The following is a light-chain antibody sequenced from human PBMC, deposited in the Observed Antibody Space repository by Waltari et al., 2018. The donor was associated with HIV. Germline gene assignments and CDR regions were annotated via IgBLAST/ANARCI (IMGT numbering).Light chain of an antibody. CDR3: LLYFGGAYV. V-gene: IGLV7-43*01. J-gene: IGLJ1*01. CDR1: TGAVTSGHY. Sequence: QTVVTQEPSLTVSPGGTVTLTCASSTGAVTSGHYPNWFQQKPGQPPRALIYGTTNKHSWTPARFSGSLLGGKAALTLSAAQPEDEAEYYCLLYFGGAYVFGTGTQVTVL. CDR2: GTT.